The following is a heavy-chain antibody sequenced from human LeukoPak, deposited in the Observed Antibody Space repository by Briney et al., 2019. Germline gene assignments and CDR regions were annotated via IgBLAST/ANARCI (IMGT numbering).Heavy chain of an antibody. D-gene: IGHD2-15*01. CDR1: GYTFTGYY. CDR2: INPNSGGT. CDR3: ARDLGGYCSGGSCLNWFDP. V-gene: IGHV1-2*02. J-gene: IGHJ5*02. Sequence: ASVQVSCKASGYTFTGYYMHWVRQAPGKGLEWMGWINPNSGGTNYAQKFQGRVTMTRDTSISTAYMELSRLRSDDTAVYYCARDLGGYCSGGSCLNWFDPWGQETLVTVSS.